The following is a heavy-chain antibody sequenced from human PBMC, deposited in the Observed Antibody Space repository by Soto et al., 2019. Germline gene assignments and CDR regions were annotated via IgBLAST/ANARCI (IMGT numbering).Heavy chain of an antibody. D-gene: IGHD3-22*01. CDR2: FIPIFRTL. CDR1: GGIFGSHG. V-gene: IGHV1-69*01. CDR3: VRDRRIYYSDPHDEFVASDYEV. Sequence: QVQLIQSEAAVMKPGSSVTVSCTASGGIFGSHGFSWVRQAPGQRHEWVGGFIPIFRTLTYTEKFQARVRIAADESVNTVYLDLSGVTSDDTAVYYCVRDRRIYYSDPHDEFVASDYEVWGQGTMVTVSS. J-gene: IGHJ3*01.